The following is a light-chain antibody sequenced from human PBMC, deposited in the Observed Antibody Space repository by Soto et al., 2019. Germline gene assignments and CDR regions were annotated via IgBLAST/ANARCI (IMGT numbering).Light chain of an antibody. V-gene: IGKV1-5*03. CDR2: KAS. CDR1: QSISSW. Sequence: IQMTQSPSTLSASVGDRVTITCRASQSISSWLAWYQQKPGKAPKLLIYKASTLKSGVPSRFSGRGSGTDFTLTISSLQPEDFATYHCPQTYSNPQTFGQGTKVDIK. J-gene: IGKJ1*01. CDR3: PQTYSNPQT.